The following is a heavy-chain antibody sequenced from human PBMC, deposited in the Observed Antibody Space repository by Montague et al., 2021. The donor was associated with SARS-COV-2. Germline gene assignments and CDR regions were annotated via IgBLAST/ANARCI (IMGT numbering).Heavy chain of an antibody. CDR1: SDSISSGGYY. CDR2: VNHSGST. D-gene: IGHD3-3*01. J-gene: IGHJ3*02. V-gene: IGHV4-39*07. CDR3: ARGQVTIFGVLIMLPAAGALDI. Sequence: SETLSLTCIVSSDSISSGGYYWSWIRLPPGKGLEWIGEVNHSGSTNYNPSLKSRVTISVDTSKNQFSLKMNSVSAADTAVYYCARGQVTIFGVLIMLPAAGALDIWGRGTMVSVSS.